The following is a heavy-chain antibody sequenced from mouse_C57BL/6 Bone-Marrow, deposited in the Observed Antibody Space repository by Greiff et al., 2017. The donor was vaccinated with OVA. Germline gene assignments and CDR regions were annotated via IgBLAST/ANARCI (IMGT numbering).Heavy chain of an antibody. J-gene: IGHJ3*01. V-gene: IGHV5-6*01. CDR3: ARPLGGCY. D-gene: IGHD4-1*01. CDR2: ISSGGSYT. Sequence: EVQVVESGGDLVKPGGSLKLSCAASGFTFSSYGMSWVRQTPDKRLEWVATISSGGSYTYYPDSVKGRFTISRDNAKNTLYLQMSSLKSEDTAMYYCARPLGGCYWGQGTLVTVSA. CDR1: GFTFSSYG.